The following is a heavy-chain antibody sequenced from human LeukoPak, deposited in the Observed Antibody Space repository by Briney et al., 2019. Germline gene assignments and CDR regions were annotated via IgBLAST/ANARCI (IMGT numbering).Heavy chain of an antibody. D-gene: IGHD6-13*01. CDR3: ARHPPLSSSSWYYYYGMDV. J-gene: IGHJ6*02. V-gene: IGHV4-39*01. CDR2: IYYSGST. Sequence: SETLSLTCTVSGGSISSSSYYWGWIRQPPGKGLEWIGSIYYSGSTYYNPSLKSRVTISVDTSKNQFSLKLSSVTAADTAVYYCARHPPLSSSSWYYYYGMDVWGQGTTVTVSS. CDR1: GGSISSSSYY.